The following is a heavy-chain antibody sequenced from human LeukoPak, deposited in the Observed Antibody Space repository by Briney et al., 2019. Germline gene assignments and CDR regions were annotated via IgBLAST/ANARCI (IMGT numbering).Heavy chain of an antibody. CDR1: GFIFSSYA. D-gene: IGHD5-12*01. Sequence: GGSLRLSCAASGFIFSSYAMSWVRQAPGKGLEWVSAISGSGGSTYYADSVKGQFTISRDNSKNTLYLQMNSLRAEDTAVYYCAKYVETVATFPLFDYWGQGTLVTVSS. V-gene: IGHV3-23*01. CDR2: ISGSGGST. J-gene: IGHJ4*02. CDR3: AKYVETVATFPLFDY.